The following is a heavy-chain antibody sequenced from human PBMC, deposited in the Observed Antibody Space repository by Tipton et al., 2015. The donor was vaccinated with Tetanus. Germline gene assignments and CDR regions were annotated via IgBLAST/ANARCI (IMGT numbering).Heavy chain of an antibody. J-gene: IGHJ2*01. D-gene: IGHD3-10*01. CDR1: GFTFSSYG. V-gene: IGHV3-30*18. Sequence: SLRLSCAASGFTFSSYGMHWVRQAPGKGLEWVAVISYDGSNKYYADSVKGRFTISRDNSKNTLYLQMNSLRAEDTAVYYCAKVPFYYGSGNLVATYFDLWGRGTLVTVSS. CDR2: ISYDGSNK. CDR3: AKVPFYYGSGNLVATYFDL.